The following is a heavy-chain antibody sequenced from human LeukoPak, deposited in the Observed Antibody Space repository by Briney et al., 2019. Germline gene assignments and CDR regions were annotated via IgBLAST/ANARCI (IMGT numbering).Heavy chain of an antibody. D-gene: IGHD3-10*01. V-gene: IGHV4-31*03. CDR3: ARDRGYYGSGSPPRYYYYGMDV. Sequence: SETLSLTCTVSGGSISSGGYYWSWIRQHPGKGLEWIGYIYYSGSTYYNPSLKSRVTISVDTSKNQFSLKLSSVTAADTAVYYCARDRGYYGSGSPPRYYYYGMDVWGQGTTVTVSS. CDR2: IYYSGST. CDR1: GGSISSGGYY. J-gene: IGHJ6*02.